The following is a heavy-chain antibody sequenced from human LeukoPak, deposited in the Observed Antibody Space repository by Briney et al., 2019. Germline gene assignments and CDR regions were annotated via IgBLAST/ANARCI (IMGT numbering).Heavy chain of an antibody. J-gene: IGHJ4*02. D-gene: IGHD3-9*01. Sequence: PGGSLRLSCAASGFTFSSYGMSWVRQAPGKGLEWVSAISGSGGSTYYADSVKGRFTISRDNSKNTLYLQMNSLRAEDTAVYYCAKLTFIYWGSDYDILTGPIDYWGQGTLVTVSS. V-gene: IGHV3-23*01. CDR2: ISGSGGST. CDR1: GFTFSSYG. CDR3: AKLTFIYWGSDYDILTGPIDY.